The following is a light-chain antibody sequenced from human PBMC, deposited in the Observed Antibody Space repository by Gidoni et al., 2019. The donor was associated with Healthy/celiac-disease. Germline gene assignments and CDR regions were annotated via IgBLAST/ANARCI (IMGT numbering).Light chain of an antibody. CDR3: QQYGSSPT. CDR2: GAS. V-gene: IGKV3-20*01. J-gene: IGKJ3*01. CDR1: QSVSSSY. Sequence: IVLTQSPGTLSLSPGERATLSCRASQSVSSSYLAWYQQKPGHAPRLLIYGASSRATGIPDRFSGSGSGTDFTLTISRLEPEDFAVYYCQQYGSSPTFGPGTKVDIK.